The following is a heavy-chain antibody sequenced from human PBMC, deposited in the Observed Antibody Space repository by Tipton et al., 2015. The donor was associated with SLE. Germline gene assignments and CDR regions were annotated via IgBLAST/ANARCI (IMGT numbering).Heavy chain of an antibody. CDR1: GGSISSGGYS. CDR2: IYHSGST. V-gene: IGHV4-30-2*01. Sequence: TLSLTCAVSGGSISSGGYSWSWIRQPPGKGLEWVGFIYHSGSTYYNPSLESRVSISVDRSKNHPTLMLTSVTAADTAVYYCARKELSTMRDYWGQGTLVTVSS. J-gene: IGHJ4*02. D-gene: IGHD5-24*01. CDR3: ARKELSTMRDY.